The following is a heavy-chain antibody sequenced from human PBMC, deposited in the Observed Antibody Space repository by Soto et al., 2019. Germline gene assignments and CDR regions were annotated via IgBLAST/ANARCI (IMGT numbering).Heavy chain of an antibody. D-gene: IGHD2-8*01. V-gene: IGHV4-30-4*01. CDR2: IYYSGST. CDR1: GGYISNGDYY. Sequence: SETLSLTCTVSGGYISNGDYYWTWIRQPPGRGLEWIGHIYYSGSTYYNPSLESRTSISKDTSRNQVSLNLNSVTAADTALYYCDRSNLNFKGLDVWGQGTTVTVSS. CDR3: DRSNLNFKGLDV. J-gene: IGHJ6*02.